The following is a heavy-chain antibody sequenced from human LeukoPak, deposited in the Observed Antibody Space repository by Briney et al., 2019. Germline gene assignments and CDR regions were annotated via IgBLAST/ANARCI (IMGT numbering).Heavy chain of an antibody. D-gene: IGHD5-18*01. J-gene: IGHJ6*02. CDR1: GGSISSYY. CDR2: IYYSGST. V-gene: IGHV4-59*08. Sequence: SETLSLTCTVSGGSISSYYWSWIRQPPGKGLERIGYIYYSGSTNYNPSLKSRVTISVDTSKNQFSLKLSSVTAADTAVYYCARRRYSYGLYGMDVWGQGTTVTVSS. CDR3: ARRRYSYGLYGMDV.